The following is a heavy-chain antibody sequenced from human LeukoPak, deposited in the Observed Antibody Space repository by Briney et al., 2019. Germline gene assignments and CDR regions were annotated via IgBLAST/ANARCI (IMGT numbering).Heavy chain of an antibody. V-gene: IGHV1-8*03. D-gene: IGHD6-6*01. Sequence: ASVKVSCKASGGTFSSYAINWVRQATGQGLEWMGWMNPNSGNTGYAQKFQGRVTITRNTSISTAYMELSSLRSEDTAVYYCARGDLYSSSAGDIWGQGTMVTVSS. CDR2: MNPNSGNT. CDR1: GGTFSSYA. CDR3: ARGDLYSSSAGDI. J-gene: IGHJ3*02.